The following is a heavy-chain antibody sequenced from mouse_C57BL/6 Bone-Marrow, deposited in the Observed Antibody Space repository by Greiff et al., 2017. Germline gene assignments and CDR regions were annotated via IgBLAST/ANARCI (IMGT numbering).Heavy chain of an antibody. CDR3: ERATTVVAFDY. V-gene: IGHV1-78*01. CDR2: IYPRDGST. Sequence: QVQLQQSDAELVRPGASVKISCKVSGYTFTDHTIHWMKQRPEQGLEWIGSIYPRDGSTKYNEKFKGKATLTADKSSSTAYMELNSLTSEDSAVXFCERATTVVAFDYGGQVTTLTVSS. CDR1: GYTFTDHT. J-gene: IGHJ2*01. D-gene: IGHD1-1*01.